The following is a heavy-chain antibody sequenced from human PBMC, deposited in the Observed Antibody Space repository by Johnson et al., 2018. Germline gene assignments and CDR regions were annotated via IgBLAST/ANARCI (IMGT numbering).Heavy chain of an antibody. J-gene: IGHJ1*01. CDR3: ARAVDRLPDGYFQH. V-gene: IGHV3-64*01. Sequence: QLVESGGGLVQPGWSLRLSCAASGFTFSSYAMHWVRQAPGKGLEYVSAISGNGGSTYYANSVKGRFTISRDNSKNTLYLQMGSLRAEDMAVYYCARAVDRLPDGYFQHWGQGTLVTVSS. CDR2: ISGNGGST. D-gene: IGHD3-22*01. CDR1: GFTFSSYA.